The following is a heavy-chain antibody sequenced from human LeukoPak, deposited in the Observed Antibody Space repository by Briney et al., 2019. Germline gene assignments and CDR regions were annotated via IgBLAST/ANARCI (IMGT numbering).Heavy chain of an antibody. Sequence: PSETLSLTCAVYGGSFSGYYWSWIRQPPGKGLEWIGEINHSGSTNYNPSLKSRVTISVDTSKNQFSLKLSSATAADTAVYYCARGSYCSSTSCYTFRYYYYGMDVWGQGTTVTVSS. CDR3: ARGSYCSSTSCYTFRYYYYGMDV. CDR1: GGSFSGYY. J-gene: IGHJ6*02. CDR2: INHSGST. D-gene: IGHD2-2*02. V-gene: IGHV4-34*01.